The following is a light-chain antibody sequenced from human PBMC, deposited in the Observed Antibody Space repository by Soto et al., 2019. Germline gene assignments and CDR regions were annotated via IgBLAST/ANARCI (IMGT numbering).Light chain of an antibody. CDR3: QQRSDWRGLT. CDR1: QSISSY. Sequence: EIVLTQSPATLSLSPGQRATLSCRASQSISSYLVWYQQKPGQAPRLLIYAASNRATGIPARFSGGGSGTDFTLTISSLEPEDSAVYYCQQRSDWRGLTFGGGTNVEIK. J-gene: IGKJ4*01. CDR2: AAS. V-gene: IGKV3-11*01.